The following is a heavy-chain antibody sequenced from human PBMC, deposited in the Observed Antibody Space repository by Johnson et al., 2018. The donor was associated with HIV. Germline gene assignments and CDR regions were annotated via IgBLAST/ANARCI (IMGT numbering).Heavy chain of an antibody. V-gene: IGHV3-30-3*01. J-gene: IGHJ3*02. Sequence: QVQLVESGGGVVQPGRSLRLSCAASGFTFSSYAMHWVRQAPGKGLEWVAVISYDGSNKYYADSVKGRFTISRDSAKNSLYLQMNSLRAEDTASYYCARGNYYGSGSYGAFDIWGQGTMVTVSS. CDR3: ARGNYYGSGSYGAFDI. D-gene: IGHD3-10*01. CDR2: ISYDGSNK. CDR1: GFTFSSYA.